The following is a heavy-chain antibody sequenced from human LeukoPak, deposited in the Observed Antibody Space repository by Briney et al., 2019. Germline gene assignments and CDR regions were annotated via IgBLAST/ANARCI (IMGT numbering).Heavy chain of an antibody. CDR2: ISWNSGSM. CDR1: GFIFDDYA. D-gene: IGHD6-13*01. Sequence: GGPLRLSCAASGFIFDDYAVHWVRQAPGKGLEWVSGISWNSGSMEYADSVKGRFTISRDNAKNSLYLQMNSLRVEDTALYYCARVHGGGGWAAAGLFDSGGQEPRAPV. J-gene: IGHJ4*02. CDR3: ARVHGGGGWAAAGLFDS. V-gene: IGHV3-9*01.